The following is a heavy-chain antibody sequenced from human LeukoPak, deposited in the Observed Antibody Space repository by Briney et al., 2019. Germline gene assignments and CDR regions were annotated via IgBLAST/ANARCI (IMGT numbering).Heavy chain of an antibody. V-gene: IGHV3-48*03. CDR1: GFTFSNYE. CDR2: ISDSGRPI. Sequence: SGGSLRLSCAASGFTFSNYEMNWVRQAPGKGLEWVSYISDSGRPISYADSVKGRFTISRDNAKNSLYLQLNSLRAEDTAVYYCARDSGYCSGANCNHFDYWGQGALVIVSS. D-gene: IGHD2-15*01. J-gene: IGHJ4*02. CDR3: ARDSGYCSGANCNHFDY.